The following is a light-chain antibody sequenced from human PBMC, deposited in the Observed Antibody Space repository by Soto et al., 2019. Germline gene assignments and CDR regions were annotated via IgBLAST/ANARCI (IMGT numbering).Light chain of an antibody. J-gene: IGKJ2*01. CDR3: QQGHNRPLT. V-gene: IGKV3-15*01. CDR1: QSINSE. Sequence: EIVMPQSPATLSLSPGERAALSCRASQSINSELDWYQQKPDQPPRLLIYGASTRATDVPARFTGSESGSEFTLTISGLQSEDFAVYYCQQGHNRPLTFGQGTRLEI. CDR2: GAS.